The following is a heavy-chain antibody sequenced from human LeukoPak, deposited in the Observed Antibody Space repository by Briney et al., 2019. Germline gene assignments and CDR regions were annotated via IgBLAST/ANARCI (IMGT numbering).Heavy chain of an antibody. CDR2: IWHDGSHK. CDR1: GFAFNTYA. J-gene: IGHJ4*02. D-gene: IGHD3-10*01. V-gene: IGHV3-33*01. CDR3: AREMFGSGSYPDS. Sequence: GRSLRLSCAASGFAFNTYAMHWVRQAPGQGLEWVALIWHDGSHKFYSNSVRGQFTISRDNSKYPVSLQMYDLRPEDTAVEYYAREMFGSGSYPDSWGQGTLVTVSS.